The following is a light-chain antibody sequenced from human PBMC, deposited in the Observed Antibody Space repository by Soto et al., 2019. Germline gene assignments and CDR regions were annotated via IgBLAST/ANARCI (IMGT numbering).Light chain of an antibody. CDR3: QQYNSYPLT. J-gene: IGKJ1*01. CDR2: DAS. V-gene: IGKV1-5*01. CDR1: QGISRW. Sequence: DIQMTQSPSTLSASLGDRVTITCRASQGISRWLAWYQQRPGKAPKLLIYDASTLHSGVPSRFSGSGSGTESTLTISSLQPDDFATYYCQQYNSYPLTFGQGTKVEIK.